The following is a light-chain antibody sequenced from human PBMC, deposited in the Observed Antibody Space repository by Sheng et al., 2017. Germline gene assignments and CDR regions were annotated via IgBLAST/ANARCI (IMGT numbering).Light chain of an antibody. Sequence: DIQMTQSTSSLSASVGDRVTITCQASQDISNYLNWYQQKPGKAPKLLIYDTSTLEPGVSSRFSGSGSGTDFTLTISGLQPADFATYYCQQYHSLPPTFGGGTKVEIK. CDR1: QDISNY. J-gene: IGKJ4*01. CDR3: QQYHSLPPT. CDR2: DTS. V-gene: IGKV1-33*01.